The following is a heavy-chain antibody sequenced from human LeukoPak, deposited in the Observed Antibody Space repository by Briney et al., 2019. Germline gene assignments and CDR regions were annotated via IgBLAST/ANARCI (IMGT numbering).Heavy chain of an antibody. Sequence: SETLSLTCTVSGGSISSYYWSWIRQPAGKGLEWIGRIYSSGSNNYNPSLKSRVTMSLDTSKNHLSLNLSSVTAADTAVYYCAREPTSGREPTSGRPLDYWGQGTLVTVSS. J-gene: IGHJ4*02. CDR3: AREPTSGREPTSGRPLDY. V-gene: IGHV4-4*07. D-gene: IGHD5-12*01. CDR1: GGSISSYY. CDR2: IYSSGSN.